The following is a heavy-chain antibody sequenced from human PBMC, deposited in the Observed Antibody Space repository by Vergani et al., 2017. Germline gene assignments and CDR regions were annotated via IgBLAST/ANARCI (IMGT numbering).Heavy chain of an antibody. D-gene: IGHD3-3*01. Sequence: QVQLVESGGGVVQPGRSLRLSCAASGFTFSSYGMHWVRQAPGKGLEWVAVIWYDGSNKYYADSVKGRFTISRDNSKNTLYLQMNSLRAADTAVYYCARRFGVVSRGGGNYNGFDPWGQGTLVTVSS. CDR2: IWYDGSNK. CDR3: ARRFGVVSRGGGNYNGFDP. J-gene: IGHJ5*02. V-gene: IGHV3-33*01. CDR1: GFTFSSYG.